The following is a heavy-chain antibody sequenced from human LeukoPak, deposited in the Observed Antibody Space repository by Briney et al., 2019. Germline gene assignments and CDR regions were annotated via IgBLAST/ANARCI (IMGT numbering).Heavy chain of an antibody. D-gene: IGHD3-10*01. CDR2: IYYSGST. Sequence: SETLSLTCTVSGGSISSYYWSRIRQPPGKGLEWIGYIYYSGSTNYNPSLKSRVTISVDTSKNQFSLKLSSVTAADTAVYYCVRGGSGVLYNWVGWFDPWGQGTLVTVSS. CDR1: GGSISSYY. V-gene: IGHV4-59*01. J-gene: IGHJ5*02. CDR3: VRGGSGVLYNWVGWFDP.